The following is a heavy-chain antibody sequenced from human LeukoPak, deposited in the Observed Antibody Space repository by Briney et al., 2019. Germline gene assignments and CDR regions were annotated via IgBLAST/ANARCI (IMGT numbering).Heavy chain of an antibody. D-gene: IGHD2-15*01. Sequence: QSGGSLRLSCAASGLTFSSHAMSWVRRTPGQGLEWVSTISDSGSRTFYTDSVKGRFTISRDNSKSTLYLQMNSLRAEDTAIYYCAKGIPRSAYCIGDKCYPDSTYFDFWGQGSLVTVSS. V-gene: IGHV3-23*01. CDR3: AKGIPRSAYCIGDKCYPDSTYFDF. CDR2: ISDSGSRT. CDR1: GLTFSSHA. J-gene: IGHJ4*02.